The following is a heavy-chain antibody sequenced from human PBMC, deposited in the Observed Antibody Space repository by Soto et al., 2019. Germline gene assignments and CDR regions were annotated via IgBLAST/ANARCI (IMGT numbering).Heavy chain of an antibody. J-gene: IGHJ6*02. Sequence: PGGSLRLSCAASGITFGNAWMTWVRQAPGKGLEWVGRIKSITDGGTTDYAAPVKGRFTISRDDSKDTLYLQMNNLRTEDTAVYHCTTDSADIVVVPATFGMDVWGQGTTVTVSS. V-gene: IGHV3-15*01. CDR3: TTDSADIVVVPATFGMDV. D-gene: IGHD2-2*01. CDR1: GITFGNAW. CDR2: IKSITDGGTT.